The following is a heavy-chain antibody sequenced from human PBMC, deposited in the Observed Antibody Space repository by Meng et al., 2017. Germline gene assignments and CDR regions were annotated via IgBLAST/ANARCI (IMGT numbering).Heavy chain of an antibody. CDR3: ARDPQYYYDSSGYLDY. J-gene: IGHJ4*02. V-gene: IGHV3-11*01. D-gene: IGHD3-22*01. CDR2: ISSSGSTI. CDR1: GFTFSDYY. Sequence: QVQLVESGGGLVTPGGSLRLSCAASGFTFSDYYMSWIRQAPGKGLEWVSYISSSGSTIYYADSVKGRFTISRDNAMNSLYLQMNSLRAEDMAVYYCARDPQYYYDSSGYLDYWGQGTLVTVSS.